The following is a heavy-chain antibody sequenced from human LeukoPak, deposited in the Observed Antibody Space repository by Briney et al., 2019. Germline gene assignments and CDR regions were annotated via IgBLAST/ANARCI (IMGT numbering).Heavy chain of an antibody. D-gene: IGHD2/OR15-2a*01. CDR2: IYYSGST. Sequence: TSETLSLTCTVSGGSISSSSYYWGWIRQPPGKGLEWIGSIYYSGSTNYNPSLKSRVTISVDTSKNQFSLKLSSVTAADTAVYYCARRPDEYVTPYDYWGQGTLVTVSS. J-gene: IGHJ4*02. V-gene: IGHV4-39*07. CDR1: GGSISSSSYY. CDR3: ARRPDEYVTPYDY.